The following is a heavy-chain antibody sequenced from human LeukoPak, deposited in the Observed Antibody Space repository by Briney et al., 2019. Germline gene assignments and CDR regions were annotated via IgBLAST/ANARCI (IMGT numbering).Heavy chain of an antibody. D-gene: IGHD6-25*01. CDR1: GFTFTGYY. J-gene: IGHJ4*02. CDR3: VRAAKCSGGGCDSKEYVYYFDY. Sequence: GASVKVSCKASGFTFTGYYMHWVRQAPGQGLEWMGWINPNSGGTNYAQKFQGRVTITRDTSISTAYMEVSSLRSDDTAVYFCVRAAKCSGGGCDSKEYVYYFDYWGQGTLVTVSS. CDR2: INPNSGGT. V-gene: IGHV1-2*02.